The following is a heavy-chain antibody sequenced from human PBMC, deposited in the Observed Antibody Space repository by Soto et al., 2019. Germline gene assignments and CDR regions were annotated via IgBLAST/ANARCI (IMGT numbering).Heavy chain of an antibody. V-gene: IGHV3-30*04. CDR1: EFTFSFYA. CDR3: ARQAKIGDRSQFYFDS. CDR2: ISYNGRNK. J-gene: IGHJ4*02. Sequence: QVQLVESGGDVVQPGRSLRLSCAASEFTFSFYAMYWVRQAPGKGLEWVAVISYNGRNKHYVDSVKGRFTISRDNSQDTLYLQMDSLRPDDTAVYYCARQAKIGDRSQFYFDSWGQGTLVTVSS. D-gene: IGHD3-16*01.